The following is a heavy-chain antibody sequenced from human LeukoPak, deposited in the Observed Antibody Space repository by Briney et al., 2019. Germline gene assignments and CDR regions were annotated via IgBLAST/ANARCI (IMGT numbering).Heavy chain of an antibody. Sequence: GGSLRLSCAASGFTVSSYAMSWVRQAPGKGLEWVSAISGSGGSTYYADSVKGRFTISRDNSKNTLYLQMNSLRAEDTAVYYCAKDRANYYGSGSYYNVVVGFDYWGQGTLVTVSS. CDR1: GFTVSSYA. J-gene: IGHJ4*02. D-gene: IGHD3-10*01. CDR3: AKDRANYYGSGSYYNVVVGFDY. CDR2: ISGSGGST. V-gene: IGHV3-23*01.